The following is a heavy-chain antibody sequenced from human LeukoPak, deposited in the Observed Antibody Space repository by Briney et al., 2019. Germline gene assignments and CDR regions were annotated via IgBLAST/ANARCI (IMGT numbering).Heavy chain of an antibody. CDR3: AREKVLESDHAFDI. CDR1: GGSISSSSYY. D-gene: IGHD3-3*01. J-gene: IGHJ3*02. Sequence: PSETLSLTCTVSGGSISSSSYYWGWIRQPPGKGLEWIGSIYYSGSTYYNPSLKSRVTISVDTSKNQFSLKLSSVTAADTAVYYCAREKVLESDHAFDIWGQGTMVTVSS. CDR2: IYYSGST. V-gene: IGHV4-39*07.